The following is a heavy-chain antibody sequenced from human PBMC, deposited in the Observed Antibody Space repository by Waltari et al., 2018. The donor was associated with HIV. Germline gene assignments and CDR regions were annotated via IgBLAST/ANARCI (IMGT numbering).Heavy chain of an antibody. D-gene: IGHD4-17*01. CDR1: GFPFTTHA. Sequence: EGQLLESGGDVVQPGGALSLSCAGLGFPFTTHAMAWVRQAPGKGPEWVSGIYGSGGRAYYSDSVRGRFTISRDDSKNTLYLQMNSLRTEDAAVYYCAKGRLTTTSFDYWGQGTLVTVSS. V-gene: IGHV3-23*01. CDR3: AKGRLTTTSFDY. J-gene: IGHJ4*02. CDR2: IYGSGGRA.